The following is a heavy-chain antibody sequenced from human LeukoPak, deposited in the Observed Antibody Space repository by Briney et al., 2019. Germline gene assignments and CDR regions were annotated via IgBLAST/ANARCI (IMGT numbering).Heavy chain of an antibody. J-gene: IGHJ3*02. Sequence: GGSLRLSCAASGFTFSSYSMNWVRQAPGKGLEWVSSITRSSYIYYADSVKGRFTISRDNAKNTLYLQMNSLRAEDTAVYYCAKGSGAFDIWGQGTMVTVSS. CDR2: ITRSSYI. V-gene: IGHV3-21*04. CDR1: GFTFSSYS. CDR3: AKGSGAFDI.